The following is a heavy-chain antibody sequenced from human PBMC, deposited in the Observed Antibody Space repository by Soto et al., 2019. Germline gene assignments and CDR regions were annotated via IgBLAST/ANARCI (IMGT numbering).Heavy chain of an antibody. V-gene: IGHV3-30*18. D-gene: IGHD3-22*01. J-gene: IGHJ4*02. CDR2: ISYDGSNK. CDR3: AKDPTFDSSGYYFGEGYFDY. Sequence: GGSLRLSCAASGFTFSSYGMHWVRQAPGKGLEWVAVISYDGSNKYYADSVKGRFTISRDNSKNTLYLQMNSLRAEDTAVYYCAKDPTFDSSGYYFGEGYFDYWGQGT. CDR1: GFTFSSYG.